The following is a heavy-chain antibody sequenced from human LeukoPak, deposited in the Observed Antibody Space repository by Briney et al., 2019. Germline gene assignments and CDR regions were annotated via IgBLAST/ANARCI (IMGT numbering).Heavy chain of an antibody. Sequence: ASVKVSCKASGYTFTSYGISWVRQAPGQGLEWMGWISAYNGNTNYAQKLQGRVTMTTDTSTSTAYMELRGLRSDDTAVYYCAIRYSGSYFIDSWGQGPLVTVSS. CDR2: ISAYNGNT. V-gene: IGHV1-18*01. J-gene: IGHJ4*02. CDR1: GYTFTSYG. D-gene: IGHD1-26*01. CDR3: AIRYSGSYFIDS.